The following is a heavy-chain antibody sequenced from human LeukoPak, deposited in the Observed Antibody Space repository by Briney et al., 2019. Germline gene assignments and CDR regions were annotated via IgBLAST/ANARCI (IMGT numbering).Heavy chain of an antibody. CDR2: IYSTGTT. V-gene: IGHV4-39*01. CDR3: TRRTYGVEFDY. Sequence: SETLSLTCNVSGASIISGNYYWGWIRQPPGKGLEWIANIYSTGTTQFNPSLGSRVTISADASKNQFFLKLASVTAADTAVYYCTRRTYGVEFDYWGQGSLATVSS. J-gene: IGHJ4*02. CDR1: GASIISGNYY. D-gene: IGHD2-8*01.